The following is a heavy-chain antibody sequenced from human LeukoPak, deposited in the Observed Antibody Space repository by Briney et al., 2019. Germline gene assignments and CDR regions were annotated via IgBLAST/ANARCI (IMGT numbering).Heavy chain of an antibody. Sequence: PSETLSLTCAVYGGSFSGYYWSWIRQPPGKGLEWIGEINHSGSTNYNPSLKSRVTISVDTSKNQFSLKLSSVTAADTAVYYCARVPRGIYSSRYYYYGMDVWGQGTTVTVSS. J-gene: IGHJ6*02. CDR3: ARVPRGIYSSRYYYYGMDV. D-gene: IGHD6-13*01. V-gene: IGHV4-34*01. CDR1: GGSFSGYY. CDR2: INHSGST.